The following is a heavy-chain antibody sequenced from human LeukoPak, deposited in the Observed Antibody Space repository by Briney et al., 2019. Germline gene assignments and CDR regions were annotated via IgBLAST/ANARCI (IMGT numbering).Heavy chain of an antibody. Sequence: PGGSLRLSCAASGFTFSSYGMHWVRQAPGKGLGWVAVISYDGSNKYYADSVKGRSTISRDNSKNTLYLQMNSLRAEDTAVYYCAKELIPTMVRGVMFDYYYYGMDVWGQGTTVTVSS. D-gene: IGHD3-10*01. CDR1: GFTFSSYG. V-gene: IGHV3-30*18. CDR3: AKELIPTMVRGVMFDYYYYGMDV. J-gene: IGHJ6*02. CDR2: ISYDGSNK.